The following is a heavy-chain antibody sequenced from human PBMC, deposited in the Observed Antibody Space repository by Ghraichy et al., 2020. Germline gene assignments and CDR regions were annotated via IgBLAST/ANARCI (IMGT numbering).Heavy chain of an antibody. V-gene: IGHV4-34*01. CDR1: GGSLSGYY. CDR2: INHSGST. CDR3: ARRRNPYYFDSRIGWFDP. Sequence: SETLSLTCAVYGGSLSGYYWSWIRQPPGKGLEWIGEINHSGSTNYNPSLKSRITISVDTSKNQFSLTLSSVTAADTAVYYCARRRNPYYFDSRIGWFDPWGQGTLVPGSS. D-gene: IGHD3-22*01. J-gene: IGHJ5*02.